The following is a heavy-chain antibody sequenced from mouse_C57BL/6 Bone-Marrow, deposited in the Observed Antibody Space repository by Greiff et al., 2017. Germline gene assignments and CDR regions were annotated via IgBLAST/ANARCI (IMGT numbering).Heavy chain of an antibody. CDR1: GYTFTDYW. J-gene: IGHJ4*01. Sequence: QVQLQQSGAELVRPGTSVKMSCKASGYTFTDYWIGWAKQRPGHGLEWIGDIYPGGGCTNYNEKFKGQATLTADKSSSTAYMQLSSLTSEDSAIYYCARGIGAMDYWCQVTLVTVSS. V-gene: IGHV1-63*01. CDR2: IYPGGGCT. CDR3: ARGIGAMDY.